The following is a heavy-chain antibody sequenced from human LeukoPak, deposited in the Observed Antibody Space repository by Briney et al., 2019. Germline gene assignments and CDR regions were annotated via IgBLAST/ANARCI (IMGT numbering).Heavy chain of an antibody. CDR2: ISSSSSYI. Sequence: GGSLRLSCAASGFTFSSYSMNWVRQAPGKGLEWVSSISSSSSYIYYADSVKGRFTISRDNAKNSLYLQMNSLRAEDTAVYYCARTPTAGYSSSWYEDYYYYGMDVWGQGTTVTVSS. J-gene: IGHJ6*02. D-gene: IGHD6-13*01. CDR1: GFTFSSYS. V-gene: IGHV3-21*04. CDR3: ARTPTAGYSSSWYEDYYYYGMDV.